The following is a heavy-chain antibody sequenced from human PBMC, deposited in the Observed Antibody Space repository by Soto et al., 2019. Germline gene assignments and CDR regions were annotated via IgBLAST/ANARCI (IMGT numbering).Heavy chain of an antibody. J-gene: IGHJ6*02. CDR2: IDWDDDK. CDR3: ARIRLRFLEWLSGVPTYYYYGMDV. CDR1: GFSLSTSGMC. D-gene: IGHD3-3*01. Sequence: SGPTLVNPTQTLTLTCTFSGFSLSTSGMCVSWIRQPPGKALEWLARIDWDDDKYYSTSLKTRLTISKDTSKNQVVLTMTNMDPVDTATYYCARIRLRFLEWLSGVPTYYYYGMDVWGQGTTVTVSS. V-gene: IGHV2-70*11.